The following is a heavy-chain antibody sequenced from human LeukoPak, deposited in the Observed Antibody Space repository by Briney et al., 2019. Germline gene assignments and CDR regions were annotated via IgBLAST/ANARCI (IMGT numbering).Heavy chain of an antibody. Sequence: GGSLRLSCAASGFTFSSYAMNWVRQAPGKGLEYVSAISCNGGSTYYAGSVKGRFSISRDNSKNTLYLQMNSLRTDDTAVYYCARDRQSYYYDSSADFDSWGQGTLVTVSS. V-gene: IGHV3-64*04. D-gene: IGHD3-22*01. CDR3: ARDRQSYYYDSSADFDS. CDR1: GFTFSSYA. CDR2: ISCNGGST. J-gene: IGHJ4*02.